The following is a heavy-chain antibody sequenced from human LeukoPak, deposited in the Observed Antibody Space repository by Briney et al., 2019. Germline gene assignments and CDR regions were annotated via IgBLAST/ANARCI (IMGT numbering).Heavy chain of an antibody. CDR3: AKCPRYCSSSSCYGGYFDY. CDR2: ISGSAKST. V-gene: IGHV3-23*01. D-gene: IGHD2-2*01. Sequence: PGGSLRHSCAASGFTFSSYAMSWVRQAPGKGLEWVSAISGSAKSTYYTDSVKGRFTISRDNSKSTMYLQMNSLRAEDTAAYYCAKCPRYCSSSSCYGGYFDYWGQGTLVTVSS. CDR1: GFTFSSYA. J-gene: IGHJ4*02.